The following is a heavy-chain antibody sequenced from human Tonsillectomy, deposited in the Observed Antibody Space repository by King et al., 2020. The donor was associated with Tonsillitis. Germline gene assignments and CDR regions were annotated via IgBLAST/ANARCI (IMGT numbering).Heavy chain of an antibody. CDR3: ARDRSYGFDY. Sequence: VQLVESGGGLVQPGGSLRLSCAASGFTFSTYWMSWVRQAPGKGLESVANIKQDGSEKYYVVSVKGRFTIFRDNAKNSLYLKMNSLRAEDTAVYYCARDRSYGFDYWGQGTLVTVSS. J-gene: IGHJ4*02. V-gene: IGHV3-7*03. CDR1: GFTFSTYW. D-gene: IGHD1-26*01. CDR2: IKQDGSEK.